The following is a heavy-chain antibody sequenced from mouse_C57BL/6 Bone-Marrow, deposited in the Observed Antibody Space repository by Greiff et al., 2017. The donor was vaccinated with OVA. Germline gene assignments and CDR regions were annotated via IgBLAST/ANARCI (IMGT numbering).Heavy chain of an antibody. CDR3: ERHEGYYYAMDY. CDR1: GFTFSSYG. CDR2: ISSGGSYT. J-gene: IGHJ4*01. V-gene: IGHV5-6*01. Sequence: EVKLLESGGDLVKPGGSLKLSCAASGFTFSSYGMSWVRQTPDKRLEWVATISSGGSYTYYPDSVKGRYTISRDNAKNTLYLQMSSLKSEDTAMYYCERHEGYYYAMDYWGQGTSVTVSS.